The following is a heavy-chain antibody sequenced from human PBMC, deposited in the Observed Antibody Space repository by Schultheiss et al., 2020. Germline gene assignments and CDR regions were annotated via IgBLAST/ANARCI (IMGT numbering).Heavy chain of an antibody. CDR2: ISYDGSNK. CDR3: AKVWEHIAARRAWYFDL. V-gene: IGHV3-30*04. J-gene: IGHJ2*01. D-gene: IGHD6-6*01. CDR1: GFTFSSYA. Sequence: GGSLRLSCAASGFTFSSYAMHWVRQAPGKGLEWVAVISYDGSNKYYADSVKGRFTISRDNSKNTVSLQMNSLRAEDTAVYYCAKVWEHIAARRAWYFDLWGRGTLVTVSS.